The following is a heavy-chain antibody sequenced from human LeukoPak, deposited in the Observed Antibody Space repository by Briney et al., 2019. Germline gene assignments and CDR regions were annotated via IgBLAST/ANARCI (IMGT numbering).Heavy chain of an antibody. J-gene: IGHJ6*02. CDR3: ARDLPLYGMDV. V-gene: IGHV3-33*01. Sequence: GALRLSCAASGFTFSSYGMHWVRQAPGKGLEWVAVIWYDGSNKYYADSVKGRFTIPRDNSKNTLYLQMNSLRAEDTAVYYCARDLPLYGMDVWGQGTTVTVSS. D-gene: IGHD5/OR15-5a*01. CDR2: IWYDGSNK. CDR1: GFTFSSYG.